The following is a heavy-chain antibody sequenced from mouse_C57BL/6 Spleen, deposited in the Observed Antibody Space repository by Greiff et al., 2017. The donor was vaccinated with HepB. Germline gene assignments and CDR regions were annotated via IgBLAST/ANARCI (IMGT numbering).Heavy chain of an antibody. Sequence: VQLQQSGAELVRPGASVKLSCKASGYTFTDYYINWVKQRPGQGLEWIARIYPGSGNTYYNEKFKGKATLTAEKSSSTAYMQLSSLTCEDSAVYFCARMGSSSGHFDYWGQGTTLTVSS. J-gene: IGHJ2*01. V-gene: IGHV1-76*01. D-gene: IGHD3-2*02. CDR3: ARMGSSSGHFDY. CDR2: IYPGSGNT. CDR1: GYTFTDYY.